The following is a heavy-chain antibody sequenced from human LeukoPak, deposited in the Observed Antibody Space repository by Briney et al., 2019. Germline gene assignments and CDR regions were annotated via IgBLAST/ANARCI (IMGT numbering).Heavy chain of an antibody. D-gene: IGHD3-16*02. CDR3: AKSLGPVCGAKFDL. Sequence: GGSLRLSCAASGFTFTDDAMTWVRQAPRKGLEWGSGISGSGANTFYADSVKGRFTISRDNSKNTLYLQMNSLRAEDTAMYYWAKSLGPVCGAKFDLWGQGTLVTVSS. V-gene: IGHV3-23*01. CDR2: ISGSGANT. CDR1: GFTFTDDA. J-gene: IGHJ4*02.